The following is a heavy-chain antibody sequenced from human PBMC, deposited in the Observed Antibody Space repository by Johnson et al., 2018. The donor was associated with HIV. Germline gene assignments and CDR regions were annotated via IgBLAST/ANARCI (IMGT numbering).Heavy chain of an antibody. Sequence: VQLVESGGGLVQPGGSLRLSCAASGFTVNSNYMSWVRQAPGKGLEWVSVIYSGGSTYYADSVKGRFTISRDNSKNTLYLQMNSLRAEDTAVYYCARDDIRDGKSFDIGGQGTMVTVSS. J-gene: IGHJ3*02. V-gene: IGHV3-66*01. CDR2: IYSGGST. CDR3: ARDDIRDGKSFDI. CDR1: GFTVNSNY.